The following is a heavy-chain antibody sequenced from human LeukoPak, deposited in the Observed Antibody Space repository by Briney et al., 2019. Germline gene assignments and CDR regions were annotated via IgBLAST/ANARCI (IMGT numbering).Heavy chain of an antibody. Sequence: GGSLRLSCAASGFTFSSYGMHWVRQAPGKGLEWVAVISYDGSNKYYADSVKGRFTISRDNSKNTLFLQMNSLRVEDTAVYYCASAPRASVPPPFDYWGQGAQVTVSS. J-gene: IGHJ4*02. CDR3: ASAPRASVPPPFDY. D-gene: IGHD3-10*01. V-gene: IGHV3-30*03. CDR2: ISYDGSNK. CDR1: GFTFSSYG.